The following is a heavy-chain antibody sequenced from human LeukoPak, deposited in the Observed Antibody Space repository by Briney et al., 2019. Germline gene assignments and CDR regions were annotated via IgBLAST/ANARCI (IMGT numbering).Heavy chain of an antibody. CDR3: ARRINTALVDY. J-gene: IGHJ4*02. CDR2: INSDGSST. Sequence: GGSLRLSCAASGFTFSSYAMSWVRQAPGKGLVWVSRINSDGSSTDYADSVKGRFTISRDNAKNTLYLQMNSLRVEDTAVYYCARRINTALVDYWGQGTLVTVSS. D-gene: IGHD5-18*01. V-gene: IGHV3-74*01. CDR1: GFTFSSYA.